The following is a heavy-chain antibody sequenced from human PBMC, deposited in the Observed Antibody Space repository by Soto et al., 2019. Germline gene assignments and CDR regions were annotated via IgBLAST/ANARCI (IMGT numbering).Heavy chain of an antibody. J-gene: IGHJ6*02. CDR2: IIPIFGTA. Sequence: QVQLVQSGAEVKKPGSSVKVSCKASGGTFSSYAISWVRQAPGHGLEWMGGIIPIFGTANYAQKFQGRFTITADKSTSTAYTELSSLRSEDTAVYYCASMVDTAMVGYYGMDVWGQGTTVTVSS. D-gene: IGHD5-18*01. CDR1: GGTFSSYA. V-gene: IGHV1-69*06. CDR3: ASMVDTAMVGYYGMDV.